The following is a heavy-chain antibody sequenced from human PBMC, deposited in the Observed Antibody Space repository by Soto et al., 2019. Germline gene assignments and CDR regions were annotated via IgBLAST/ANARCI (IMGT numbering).Heavy chain of an antibody. J-gene: IGHJ3*02. V-gene: IGHV3-7*03. CDR3: ARGRITGYYDSSDPRNAFDI. Sequence: GSLRLSCAASGFTFSSYWMSWVRQAPGKGLEWVANIKQDGSEKYYVDSVKGRFTISRDNAKNSLYLQMNSLRAEDTAVYYCARGRITGYYDSSDPRNAFDIWGQGTMVTVSS. D-gene: IGHD3-22*01. CDR1: GFTFSSYW. CDR2: IKQDGSEK.